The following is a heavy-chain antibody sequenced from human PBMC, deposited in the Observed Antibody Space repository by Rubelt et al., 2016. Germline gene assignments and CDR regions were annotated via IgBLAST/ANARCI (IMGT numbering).Heavy chain of an antibody. D-gene: IGHD6-13*01. CDR1: GFTFGDFD. V-gene: IGHV3-20*04. Sequence: EVQLVESGGRIVWPGGSLRLSCGASGFTFGDFDCNWVRQAPGKGLEWVASVSWNGDKKNYADSVKGRHTICRDNSDKSLDLQMNRLRTEDTGLYYCAKDGGSSWYGGWFDPWGQGTLVTVSS. CDR3: AKDGGSSWYGGWFDP. J-gene: IGHJ5*02. CDR2: VSWNGDKK.